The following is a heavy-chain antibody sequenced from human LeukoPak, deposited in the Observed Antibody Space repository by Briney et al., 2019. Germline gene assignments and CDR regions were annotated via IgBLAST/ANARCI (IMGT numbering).Heavy chain of an antibody. Sequence: GASVNVSCKASEYSFTNNDINWVRQATGQGLEWMGWINPNSGNTGYTQKFQGRVTMTRNTSLSTAYMELTSLKSEDTAVYYCARSLGTYWGKDFLNWFDPWGQGTLVTVSS. CDR1: EYSFTNND. CDR3: ARSLGTYWGKDFLNWFDP. J-gene: IGHJ5*02. V-gene: IGHV1-8*01. CDR2: INPNSGNT. D-gene: IGHD3-16*01.